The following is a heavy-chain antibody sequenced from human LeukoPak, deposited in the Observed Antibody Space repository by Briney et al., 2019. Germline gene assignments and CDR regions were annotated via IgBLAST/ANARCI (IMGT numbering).Heavy chain of an antibody. J-gene: IGHJ6*03. CDR2: INPSSGGA. V-gene: IGHV1-2*02. CDR1: GYTFTGYY. D-gene: IGHD6-13*01. CDR3: ARSSPPTYYHFYYYMDV. Sequence: GASVKVSCKASGYTFTGYYMHWVRQAPGQGLEWMGWINPSSGGAKYAQNFQGRVFMSTDTSISTAYMELSSLRSDDTAVYYCARSSPPTYYHFYYYMDVWGKGSTVTVSS.